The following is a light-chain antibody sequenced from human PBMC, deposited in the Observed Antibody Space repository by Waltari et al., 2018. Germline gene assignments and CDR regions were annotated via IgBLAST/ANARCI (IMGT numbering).Light chain of an antibody. CDR3: CSYEGRYTSV. V-gene: IGLV2-11*01. CDR2: DVY. J-gene: IGLJ2*01. Sequence: QPALTQPRSVSGSPGQSVTLSCTGTSSDIGGYKYVPWYQQHPGKAPKLVMYDVYKRPSGVPGRFSGSKAGNTASLTLSGLQTDDDADYYCCSYEGRYTSVFGRGTRVTVL. CDR1: SSDIGGYKY.